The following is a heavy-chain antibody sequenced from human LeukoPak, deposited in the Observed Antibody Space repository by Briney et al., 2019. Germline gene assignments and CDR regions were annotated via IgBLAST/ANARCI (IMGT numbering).Heavy chain of an antibody. D-gene: IGHD3-22*01. CDR3: AGTYYFDSSIYYHDY. J-gene: IGHJ4*02. CDR1: GFTSSSYT. Sequence: GRSLRLSCAASGFTSSSYTMHWVRQAPGKGLEWVAVISYDGSKKYYADSVKGRFTISRDNSKNTVYLQMNSLRAEDTAVFYCAGTYYFDSSIYYHDYWGQGTLVTASS. V-gene: IGHV3-30*04. CDR2: ISYDGSKK.